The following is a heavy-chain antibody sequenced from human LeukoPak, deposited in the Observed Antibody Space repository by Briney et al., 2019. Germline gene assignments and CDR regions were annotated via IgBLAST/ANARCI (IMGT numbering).Heavy chain of an antibody. D-gene: IGHD1-26*01. CDR3: ARDSSGSYFSGAFDI. CDR2: ISSSSSYI. J-gene: IGHJ3*02. CDR1: GFTFSSYS. V-gene: IGHV3-21*01. Sequence: PGGSLRLSCAASGFTFSSYSMNWVRQAPGKGLEWVSSISSSSSYIYYADSVKGRFTISRDNAKNSLYLQMNSLRAEDTAVYYCARDSSGSYFSGAFDIWGQGTMVTVSS.